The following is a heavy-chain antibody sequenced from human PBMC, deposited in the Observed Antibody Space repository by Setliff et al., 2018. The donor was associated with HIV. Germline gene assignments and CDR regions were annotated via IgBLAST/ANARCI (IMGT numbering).Heavy chain of an antibody. CDR3: AIRREVVAAATTRRGLDI. D-gene: IGHD2-15*01. J-gene: IGHJ3*02. CDR1: GYAFSTYD. CDR2: MNPNSGNT. Sequence: ASVKVSCKASGYAFSTYDINWVRQATGRGLEWMGWMNPNSGNTGYAQQFQGRITMTRNSSISTACMDLSSLRSEDTAVYYCAIRREVVAAATTRRGLDIWGRGTMVTVSS. V-gene: IGHV1-8*02.